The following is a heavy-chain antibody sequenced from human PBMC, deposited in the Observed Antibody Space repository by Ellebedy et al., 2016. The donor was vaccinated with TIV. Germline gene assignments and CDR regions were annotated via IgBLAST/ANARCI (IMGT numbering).Heavy chain of an antibody. CDR2: INHSGST. V-gene: IGHV4-34*01. CDR3: ARGPGPKSHRFRYYYYMDV. CDR1: GGSISSYY. Sequence: SETLSLXXTVSGGSISSYYWSWIRQPPGKGLEWIGEINHSGSTNYNPSLKSRVTISVDTSKNQFSLKLSSVTAADTAVYYCARGPGPKSHRFRYYYYMDVWGKGTTVTVSS. J-gene: IGHJ6*03. D-gene: IGHD3-16*01.